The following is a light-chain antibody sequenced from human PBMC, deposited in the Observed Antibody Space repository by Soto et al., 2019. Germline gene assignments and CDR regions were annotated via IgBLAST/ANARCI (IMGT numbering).Light chain of an antibody. J-gene: IGKJ1*01. Sequence: EIVMTQSPATLSVSPGETATLSCWASQSVSSKLAWYQQKPGQAPRLLIYGAVTRDTGIPARSSASGSWTEFNRTNSRLQTEDFAVSYCHQYNNWHPRTIGQGTKVEIK. CDR1: QSVSSK. V-gene: IGKV3-15*01. CDR3: HQYNNWHPRT. CDR2: GAV.